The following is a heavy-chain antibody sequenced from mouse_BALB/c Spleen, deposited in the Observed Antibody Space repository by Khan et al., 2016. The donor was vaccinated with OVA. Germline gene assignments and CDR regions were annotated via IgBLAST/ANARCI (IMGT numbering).Heavy chain of an antibody. V-gene: IGHV1S136*01. D-gene: IGHD4-1*01. J-gene: IGHJ2*01. CDR1: GYIFTNYV. CDR3: ARGNWQSYYFDC. CDR2: INPYSGGT. Sequence: LQQSGPELVKPGASVKMSCKASGYIFTNYVLHWVKQKPGQGLEWIGYINPYSGGTKYNEKFKGKATLASDKSSITAYMELSSLTSEDAADYYCARGNWQSYYFDCWGQGTTLTLSS.